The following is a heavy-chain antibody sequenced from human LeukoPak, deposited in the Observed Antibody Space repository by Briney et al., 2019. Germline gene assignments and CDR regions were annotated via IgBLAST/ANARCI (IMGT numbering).Heavy chain of an antibody. CDR1: GHSISSGYY. D-gene: IGHD5-18*01. CDR2: MYHRGST. J-gene: IGHJ4*02. Sequence: SETLSLTCSVSGHSISSGYYWGWIRQPPGKGLEWIGTMYHRGSTYYNPSLKSRVTISVDTSKNQFSLKLSSVTAADTAVYYCARLLTAMVDYWGQGTLVTVSS. CDR3: ARLLTAMVDY. V-gene: IGHV4-38-2*01.